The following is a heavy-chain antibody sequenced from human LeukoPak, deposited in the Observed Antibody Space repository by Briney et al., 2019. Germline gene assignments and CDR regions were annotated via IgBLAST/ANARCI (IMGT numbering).Heavy chain of an antibody. CDR2: ISAYNGNT. V-gene: IGHV1-18*01. CDR1: GYTFTSYG. J-gene: IGHJ3*02. Sequence: ASVKVSCKASGYTFTSYGISWVRQAPGQGLEWMGWISAYNGNTNYAQKLQGRVTMTTDTSTSTAYMELRSLRSDDTAVYYCARDESQAAASLAFDIWGQGTMVTVSS. CDR3: ARDESQAAASLAFDI. D-gene: IGHD6-13*01.